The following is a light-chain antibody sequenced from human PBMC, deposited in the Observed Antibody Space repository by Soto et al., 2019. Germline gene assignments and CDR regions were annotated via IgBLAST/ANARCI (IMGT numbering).Light chain of an antibody. CDR2: AAS. Sequence: DIQMTQSPSSVSASVGDRVTITCRASQVISGWLAWYQQKPGKAPKLLIYAASSLQSGVPSRFSGSGSGTDFTLTMSSLQPEDFATYYCLQANSFPSITFGQGTRLDIK. CDR3: LQANSFPSIT. J-gene: IGKJ5*01. V-gene: IGKV1D-12*01. CDR1: QVISGW.